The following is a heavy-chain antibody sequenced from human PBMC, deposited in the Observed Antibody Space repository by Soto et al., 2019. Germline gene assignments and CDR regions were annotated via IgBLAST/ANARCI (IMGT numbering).Heavy chain of an antibody. CDR3: ARLTSYDSCGYYRY. CDR1: GFTFSSYS. V-gene: IGHV3-21*01. D-gene: IGHD3-22*01. J-gene: IGHJ4*02. CDR2: ISSSSSYI. Sequence: EVQLVESGGGLVKPGGSLRLSCAASGFTFSSYSMNWVRQAPGKGLEWVSSISSSSSYIYYADSVKGRFTISRDNAENSLYLQMNSLRAEDTDVYYCARLTSYDSCGYYRYWGQGTLVTVSS.